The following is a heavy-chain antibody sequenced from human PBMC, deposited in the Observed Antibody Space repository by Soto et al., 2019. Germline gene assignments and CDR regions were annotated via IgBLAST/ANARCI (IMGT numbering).Heavy chain of an antibody. CDR1: GFTFSSYA. D-gene: IGHD2-15*01. CDR2: ISGSGGST. J-gene: IGHJ6*02. V-gene: IGHV3-23*01. CDR3: AKLDQPAGYCSGGSCYSTKKYYYYYGMDV. Sequence: HPGGSLRLSCAASGFTFSSYAMSWVRQAPGKGLEWVSAISGSGGSTYYADSVKGRFTISRDNSKNTLYLQMNSLRAEDTAVYYCAKLDQPAGYCSGGSCYSTKKYYYYYGMDVWGQGTRVTVSS.